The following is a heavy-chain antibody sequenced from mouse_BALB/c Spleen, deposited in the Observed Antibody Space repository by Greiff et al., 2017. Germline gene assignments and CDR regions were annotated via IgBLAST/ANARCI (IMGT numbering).Heavy chain of an antibody. CDR1: GFTFSSFG. Sequence: EVKLVESGGGLVKPGGSRKLSCAASGFTFSSFGMHWVRQAPEKGLEWVAYISSGSSTTYYADTVKGRFTISRDNPKNTLFLQMTSLRSEDTAMYYCASACGPLSPYAMDYWGQGTSVTVSS. CDR3: ASACGPLSPYAMDY. CDR2: ISSGSSTT. V-gene: IGHV5-17*02. J-gene: IGHJ4*01. D-gene: IGHD1-1*02.